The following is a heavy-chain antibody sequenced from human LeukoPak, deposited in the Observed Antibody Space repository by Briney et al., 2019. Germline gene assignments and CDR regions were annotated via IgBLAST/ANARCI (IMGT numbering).Heavy chain of an antibody. CDR1: GYTFTSFD. Sequence: ASVNVSCKPSGYTFTSFDINLVRQAAGQGVEWMGWMNPTNSNTGYVQKFQGRVTMNTNPSISTAYMELNSLRSEDKAVYYCARGRGGWYFDPWGQGTLVTVSS. V-gene: IGHV1-8*01. D-gene: IGHD6-19*01. J-gene: IGHJ5*02. CDR3: ARGRGGWYFDP. CDR2: MNPTNSNT.